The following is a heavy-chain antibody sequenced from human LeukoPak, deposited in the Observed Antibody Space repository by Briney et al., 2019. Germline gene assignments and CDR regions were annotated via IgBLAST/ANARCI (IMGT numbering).Heavy chain of an antibody. V-gene: IGHV4-34*01. CDR1: GGSFSGYY. CDR2: IYHSGST. CDR3: ARDSGGMDV. Sequence: SETLSLTCAVYGGSFSGYYWSWIRQPPGKGLEWIGEIYHSGSTNYNPSLKSRVTISVDKSKNQFSLKLSSMTAADTAVYYCARDSGGMDVWGQGTTVTVSS. J-gene: IGHJ6*02. D-gene: IGHD2-21*01.